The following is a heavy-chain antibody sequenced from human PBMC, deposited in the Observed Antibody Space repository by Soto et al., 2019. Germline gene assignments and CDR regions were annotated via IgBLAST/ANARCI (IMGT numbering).Heavy chain of an antibody. J-gene: IGHJ5*02. V-gene: IGHV4-39*01. D-gene: IGHD3-10*01. CDR2: IYYSGST. CDR3: ARGITMVRGVIIGAQGWFDP. CDR1: GGSISSSSYY. Sequence: SETLSLTCTVSGGSISSSSYYWGWIRQPPGKGLEWIGSIYYSGSTYYNPSLKSRVTISVDTSKNQFSLKLSSVTAADTAVYYCARGITMVRGVIIGAQGWFDPWGQGTLVTVSS.